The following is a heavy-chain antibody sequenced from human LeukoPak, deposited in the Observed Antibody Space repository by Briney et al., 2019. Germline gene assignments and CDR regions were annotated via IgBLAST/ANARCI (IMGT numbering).Heavy chain of an antibody. CDR2: ISGSGGST. CDR1: GFTFSSYA. J-gene: IGHJ6*02. V-gene: IGHV3-23*01. Sequence: GGSLRLSCAASGFTFSSYAMSWVRQAPGKGLEWVSAISGSGGSTYYADSVKGRFTISRDNSKNTLYLQMNSLRAEDTAVYYCARDPLYSSSWYDLMDYYGMDVWGQGTTVTVSS. CDR3: ARDPLYSSSWYDLMDYYGMDV. D-gene: IGHD6-13*01.